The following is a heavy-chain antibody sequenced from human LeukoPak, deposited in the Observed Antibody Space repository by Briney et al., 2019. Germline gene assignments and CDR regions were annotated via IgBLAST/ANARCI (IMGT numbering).Heavy chain of an antibody. V-gene: IGHV3-21*01. CDR3: ARAEYWYFDL. D-gene: IGHD1-14*01. Sequence: GGSLRLSCAASGFSFRSFTMNWVRQVPGKGLEWVSSISSSSAYIHCADSVKGRFTISRDDAKNSLSLQMYSLRAEDTAVYYCARAEYWYFDLWGRGTLVTVSS. CDR2: ISSSSAYI. J-gene: IGHJ2*01. CDR1: GFSFRSFT.